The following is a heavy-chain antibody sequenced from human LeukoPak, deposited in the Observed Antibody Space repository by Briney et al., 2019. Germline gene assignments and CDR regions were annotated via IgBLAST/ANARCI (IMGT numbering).Heavy chain of an antibody. CDR2: ISSGSSYI. CDR1: GFTFSIYR. V-gene: IGHV3-21*01. Sequence: GGSLRLSCAASGFTFSIYRMNWVRQAPGKGLEWVSSISSGSSYIYYADSVKGRFTISRDNAKNSLYLQMNSLRAVDTAVYYCARDPDGSEAYFDYWGQGTLVTVSS. CDR3: ARDPDGSEAYFDY. D-gene: IGHD5-24*01. J-gene: IGHJ4*02.